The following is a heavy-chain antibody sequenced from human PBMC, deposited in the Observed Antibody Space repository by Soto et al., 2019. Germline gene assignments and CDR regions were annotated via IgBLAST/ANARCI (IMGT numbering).Heavy chain of an antibody. CDR2: IYSLGNT. D-gene: IGHD3-22*01. CDR3: ARQIYDSSGYYYAY. V-gene: IGHV4-39*01. J-gene: IGHJ4*02. Sequence: QMQLQESGPGLVKPSETLSLTCTVSGGSISSSSYYWGWIRQPPGQGLEWLGTIYSLGNTYYNPSLKRRVTISVDKSKSQLFLKLSSVTAPDTAVYYCARQIYDSSGYYYAYWCQGTLVTVSS. CDR1: GGSISSSSYY.